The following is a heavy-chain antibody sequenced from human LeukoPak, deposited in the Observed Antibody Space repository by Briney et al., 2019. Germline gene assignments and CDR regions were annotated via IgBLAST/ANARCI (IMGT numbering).Heavy chain of an antibody. D-gene: IGHD1-14*01. V-gene: IGHV3-74*01. CDR2: GSSDGSTT. J-gene: IGHJ4*02. CDR1: GFTFSTYW. CDR3: ARDADGPGSLIDY. Sequence: GGSLRLSCAASGFTFSTYWMQWVRQAPGKGLEWVSRGSSDGSTTTYADSVKGRFTISRDNGKNTLYLQMNSLRAEDMAVYYCARDADGPGSLIDYWGQGTLVTVSS.